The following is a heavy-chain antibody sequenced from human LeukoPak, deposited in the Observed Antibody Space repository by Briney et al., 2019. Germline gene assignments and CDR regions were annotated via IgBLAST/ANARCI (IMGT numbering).Heavy chain of an antibody. V-gene: IGHV4-59*08. CDR3: ARRGYCSGGSCHGAFDI. CDR1: GGSISSYY. Sequence: SETLSLTCTVSGGSISSYYWSWIRQPPGKGLEWIGYIYYSGSTNYNPSLKSRVTISVDTSKNQFSLKLSSVTAADTAVYYCARRGYCSGGSCHGAFDIWGQGTMVTVSS. J-gene: IGHJ3*02. D-gene: IGHD2-15*01. CDR2: IYYSGST.